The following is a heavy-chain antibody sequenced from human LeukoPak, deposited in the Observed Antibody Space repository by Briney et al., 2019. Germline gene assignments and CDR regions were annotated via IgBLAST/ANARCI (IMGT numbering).Heavy chain of an antibody. CDR1: GYSFTSYG. CDR3: ARDIGPTSMRWLRHFDY. J-gene: IGHJ4*02. D-gene: IGHD5-24*01. V-gene: IGHV1-18*01. CDR2: ISAYNGNT. Sequence: ASVKVSCTASGYSFTSYGTSWVRQAPGQGLEWMGWISAYNGNTNEAQNFQGRVTMTTDTSTSTAYMELRSLRYDDTAVYYCARDIGPTSMRWLRHFDYWGQGTLVTVSS.